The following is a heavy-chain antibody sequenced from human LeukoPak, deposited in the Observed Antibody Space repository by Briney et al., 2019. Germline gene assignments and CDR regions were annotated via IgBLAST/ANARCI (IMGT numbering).Heavy chain of an antibody. Sequence: GGSLRLSCAASGFTFNSYSMNWVRQAPGKGLEWVSYISSSGSTIYYADSVKGRFTISRDNAKNSLYLQMNSLRAEDTAVYYCAKASRVAVAGTRFDYWGQGTLVTVSS. J-gene: IGHJ4*02. CDR3: AKASRVAVAGTRFDY. V-gene: IGHV3-48*04. D-gene: IGHD6-19*01. CDR1: GFTFNSYS. CDR2: ISSSGSTI.